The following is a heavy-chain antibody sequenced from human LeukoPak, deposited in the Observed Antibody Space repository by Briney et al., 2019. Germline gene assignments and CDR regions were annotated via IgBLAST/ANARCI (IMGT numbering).Heavy chain of an antibody. D-gene: IGHD5-18*01. CDR3: AKGHTSLAP. CDR1: GFTFGDYA. V-gene: IGHV3-49*04. CDR2: IRSKAYGGTT. Sequence: SGGSLRLSCTASGFTFGDYAMSWVRQAPGKGLEWVGFIRSKAYGGTTEYAASVKGRFTISRDDSKSIAYLQMNSLKTEDTAVYYCAKGHTSLAPGGQGALVTVSS. J-gene: IGHJ4*02.